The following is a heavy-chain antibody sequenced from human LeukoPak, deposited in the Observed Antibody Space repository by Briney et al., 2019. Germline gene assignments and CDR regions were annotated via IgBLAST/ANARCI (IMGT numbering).Heavy chain of an antibody. Sequence: GGSLRLSCAASGFTFNDYAMHWVRQAPGKGLEWVAVIWYDGSNKYYADSVKGRFTISRDNSKNTLYLQMNSLRAEDTAVYYCARDRIPTVTYYYFDYWGQGTLVTVSS. CDR3: ARDRIPTVTYYYFDY. V-gene: IGHV3-33*08. CDR1: GFTFNDYA. D-gene: IGHD4-11*01. J-gene: IGHJ4*02. CDR2: IWYDGSNK.